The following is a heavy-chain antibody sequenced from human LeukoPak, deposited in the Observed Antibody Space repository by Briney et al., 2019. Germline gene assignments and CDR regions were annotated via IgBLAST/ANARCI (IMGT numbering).Heavy chain of an antibody. D-gene: IGHD3-3*01. CDR1: GFTVSKTY. J-gene: IGHJ3*02. CDR2: IYSGGST. V-gene: IGHV3-66*02. CDR3: ARDFDAFDI. Sequence: GGSLRLSCTASGFTVSKTYMRWVRQAPGYGLEWVSVIYSGGSTYYADSVKGRFTISRDNSKNTLYLQMNSLRAEDTAVYYCARDFDAFDIWAQGTMVTVSS.